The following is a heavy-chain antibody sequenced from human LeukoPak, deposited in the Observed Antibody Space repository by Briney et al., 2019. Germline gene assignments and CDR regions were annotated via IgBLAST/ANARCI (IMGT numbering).Heavy chain of an antibody. D-gene: IGHD2-2*01. Sequence: SQTLSLTCTVSGGSISSGDYYCSWIRQPPGKGLEWIGYIYYSGSTYYNPSLKSRVTISVDTSKNQFSLKLSSVTAADTAVYYCARGLRVPAAKLQDGMDVWGQGTTVTVSS. V-gene: IGHV4-30-4*01. CDR3: ARGLRVPAAKLQDGMDV. J-gene: IGHJ6*02. CDR2: IYYSGST. CDR1: GGSISSGDYY.